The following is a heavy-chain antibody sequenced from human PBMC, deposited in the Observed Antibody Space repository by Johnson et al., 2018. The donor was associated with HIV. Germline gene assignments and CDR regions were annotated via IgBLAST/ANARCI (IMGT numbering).Heavy chain of an antibody. CDR3: ATSTASDAFDI. V-gene: IGHV3-30-3*01. Sequence: QVQLVESGGGVVQPGRSLKLSCAASGFTFSSYAMHWVRQAPGKGLDWVAVISYDGSNKYYADSVKGRFTISRDNAKNSLYLQMNSLRAEDTAVYYCATSTASDAFDIWGQGTMVTVSS. J-gene: IGHJ3*02. CDR1: GFTFSSYA. CDR2: ISYDGSNK. D-gene: IGHD1-1*01.